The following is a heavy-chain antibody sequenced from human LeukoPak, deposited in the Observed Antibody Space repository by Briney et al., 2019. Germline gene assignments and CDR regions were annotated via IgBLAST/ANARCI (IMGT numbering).Heavy chain of an antibody. CDR3: ARHGDSGSWYVAY. Sequence: PSETLSLTRTVSGGSISSSNYYWGWLRQPPGKGLEWIASISYSGATYYNPSLKSRVTISVDTSKNQFSLRLSSVTAADTAVYYCARHGDSGSWYVAYWGQGTLVTVSS. CDR2: ISYSGAT. D-gene: IGHD6-13*01. J-gene: IGHJ4*02. V-gene: IGHV4-39*01. CDR1: GGSISSSNYY.